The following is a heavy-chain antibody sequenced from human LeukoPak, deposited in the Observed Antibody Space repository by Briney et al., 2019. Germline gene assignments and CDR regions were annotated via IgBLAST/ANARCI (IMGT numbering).Heavy chain of an antibody. CDR1: GYTFANYG. Sequence: ASVKVSCKASGYTFANYGISWVRQAPGQGLEWMGWISTYTGKTRYPQELQGRVTMTTDRSTGTVNMELRSLKSDDTAKYYCARDRTEYASSWDAFDIWGQGTVVTVSS. J-gene: IGHJ3*02. CDR2: ISTYTGKT. CDR3: ARDRTEYASSWDAFDI. V-gene: IGHV1-18*01. D-gene: IGHD2-2*01.